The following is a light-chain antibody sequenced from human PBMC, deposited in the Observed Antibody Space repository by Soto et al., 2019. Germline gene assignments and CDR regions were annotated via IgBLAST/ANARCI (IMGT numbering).Light chain of an antibody. CDR3: AAWDDSLSGQGV. CDR1: SSNIGSNY. Sequence: QSVLTQPPSASGTPGQRVTISCSGSSSNIGSNYVYWYQQLPGTAPKLRIYSNNQRPSGVPDRFSGSTSGTSASLAISGLRSEDEADYYCAAWDDSLSGQGVFGGGTKVTVL. J-gene: IGLJ2*01. V-gene: IGLV1-47*02. CDR2: SNN.